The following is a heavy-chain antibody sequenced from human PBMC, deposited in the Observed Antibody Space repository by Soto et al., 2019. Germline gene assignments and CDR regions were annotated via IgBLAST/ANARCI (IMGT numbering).Heavy chain of an antibody. D-gene: IGHD3-3*01. CDR1: GFTFDDYA. Sequence: EVQLVESGGGLVQPGRSLRLSCAASGFTFDDYAMHWVRQAPGKGLEWVSGISWNSGSIGYADSVKGRFTISRDNAKNSLYLQMNSLRAEDTASYYCAKERGPYYDFWSGYYTLDYWGQGTLVTVSS. CDR2: ISWNSGSI. J-gene: IGHJ4*02. CDR3: AKERGPYYDFWSGYYTLDY. V-gene: IGHV3-9*01.